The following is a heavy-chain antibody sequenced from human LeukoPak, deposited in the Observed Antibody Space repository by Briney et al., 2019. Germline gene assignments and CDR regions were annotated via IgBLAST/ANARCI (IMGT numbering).Heavy chain of an antibody. V-gene: IGHV3-21*01. CDR1: GFTFSSYS. CDR3: ARDRAMATIRVLDY. D-gene: IGHD5-24*01. Sequence: GGSLRLSCAASGFTFSSYSMNWVRQAPGKGLEWVSSISSSSSYIYYADSVKGRFTISRDNSKNTLYLQMNSLRAEDTAVYYCARDRAMATIRVLDYWGQGTLVTVSS. J-gene: IGHJ4*02. CDR2: ISSSSSYI.